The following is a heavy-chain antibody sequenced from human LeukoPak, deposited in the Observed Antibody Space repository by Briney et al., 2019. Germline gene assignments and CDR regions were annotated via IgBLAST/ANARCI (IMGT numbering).Heavy chain of an antibody. V-gene: IGHV4-31*03. D-gene: IGHD3-10*01. CDR3: ARVNRYYGSGSYVYYYYGMDV. CDR1: GVSISSGGYY. CDR2: IYYSGST. J-gene: IGHJ6*02. Sequence: PSETLSLTCTVSGVSISSGGYYWSWIRQHPGKGLEWIGYIYYSGSTYYNPSLKSRVTISVDTSKNQFSLKLSSVTAADTAVYYCARVNRYYGSGSYVYYYYGMDVWGQGTTVTVSS.